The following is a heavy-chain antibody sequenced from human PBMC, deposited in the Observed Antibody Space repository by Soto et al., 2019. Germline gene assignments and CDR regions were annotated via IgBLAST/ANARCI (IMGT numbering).Heavy chain of an antibody. V-gene: IGHV3-33*01. CDR1: GFTFSSYG. CDR3: AREGPGFWESSYYMDV. D-gene: IGHD3-10*01. Sequence: QVQLVESGGGVVQPGRSLRLSCAASGFTFSSYGMHWVRQAPGKGLEWVAVIWYDGSNKYYADSVKGRFTISRDNSKNTLYLQMNSLRAEDTAVYYCAREGPGFWESSYYMDVWVKGTTVTVSS. J-gene: IGHJ6*03. CDR2: IWYDGSNK.